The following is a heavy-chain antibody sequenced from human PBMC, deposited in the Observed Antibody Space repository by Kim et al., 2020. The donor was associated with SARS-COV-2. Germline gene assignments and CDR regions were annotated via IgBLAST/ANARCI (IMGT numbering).Heavy chain of an antibody. CDR3: VTTVTNLAYDY. Sequence: AAGYRFPSYWIGWVRQMPGKGLEWMGMVFPDDADTKYSPSFQGRVSMSVDTSINTAYLQLNNLKASDSAMYYCVTTVTNLAYDYWGQGALAT. CDR1: GYRFPSYW. J-gene: IGHJ4*02. V-gene: IGHV5-51*01. CDR2: VFPDDADT. D-gene: IGHD4-17*01.